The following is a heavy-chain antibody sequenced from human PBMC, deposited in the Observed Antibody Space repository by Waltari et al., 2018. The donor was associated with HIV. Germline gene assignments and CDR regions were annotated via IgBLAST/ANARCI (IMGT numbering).Heavy chain of an antibody. V-gene: IGHV1-2*02. CDR1: GYTSTGTN. CDR3: ARDRIAVTGSYYYGMDV. CDR2: INPKSDGT. J-gene: IGHJ6*02. D-gene: IGHD6-19*01. Sequence: QVQLLQSAAEVKKPGASAMVSGKAVGYTSTGTNINGLRQAPGQGLEWMGWINPKSDGTNYAQKFQGRVTMTRDTSTSTAYRELSRLRSDDTALYYCARDRIAVTGSYYYGMDVWGQGTTVTVSS.